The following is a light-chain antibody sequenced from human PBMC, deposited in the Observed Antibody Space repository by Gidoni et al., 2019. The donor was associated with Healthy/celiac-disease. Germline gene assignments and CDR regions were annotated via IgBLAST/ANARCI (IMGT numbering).Light chain of an antibody. J-gene: IGKJ3*01. Sequence: IQMSQSPSSLSASVGDRVTITCRASQSISSYLNWYRQKPGTAPKLLIYAASILQSGAPSRFSGSGAGTEFTLTIISLQPEDFATYYCQQSYSTPPFTFGPGTKVDIK. CDR1: QSISSY. CDR3: QQSYSTPPFT. CDR2: AAS. V-gene: IGKV1-39*01.